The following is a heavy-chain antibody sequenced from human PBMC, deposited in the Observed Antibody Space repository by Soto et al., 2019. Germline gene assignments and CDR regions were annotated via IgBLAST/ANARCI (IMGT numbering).Heavy chain of an antibody. CDR2: IYGGGTT. V-gene: IGHV3-53*01. J-gene: IGHJ4*02. D-gene: IGHD6-19*01. CDR1: GFAVSSKY. Sequence: EVQSVESGGGLIQPGGSLRLSCAASGFAVSSKYMTWVRQAPGKGLEWVSVIYGGGTTYYADSVQGRFTISRDTSKNTLYLQMNSLRAEDTAVYYCVQTTGWPGFDFWGQGTLVTVSS. CDR3: VQTTGWPGFDF.